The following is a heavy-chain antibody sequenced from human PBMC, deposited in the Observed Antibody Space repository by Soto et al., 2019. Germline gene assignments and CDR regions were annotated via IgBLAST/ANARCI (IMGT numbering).Heavy chain of an antibody. Sequence: SAKVSCKASGGTFSSYNISWVRQAPGQGLEWMGRIIPILGIANYAQKNQGRVMITADKSTSTAYMELSSLRSVDTVVYYCARYGAVARDAFDIWGQGTMVTVSS. CDR2: IIPILGIA. CDR3: ARYGAVARDAFDI. CDR1: GGTFSSYN. D-gene: IGHD6-19*01. J-gene: IGHJ3*02. V-gene: IGHV1-69*02.